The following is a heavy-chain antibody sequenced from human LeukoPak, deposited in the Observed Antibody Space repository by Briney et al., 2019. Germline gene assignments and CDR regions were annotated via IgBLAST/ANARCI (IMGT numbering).Heavy chain of an antibody. CDR1: GYSISSGYY. D-gene: IGHD6-6*01. Sequence: PSETLSLTCAVSGYSISSGYYWGWIRQPPGKGLEWIGSIYHSGSTYYNPSLKSRVTISVDTSKNRFSLKLSSVTAADTAVYYCARPQYSSFYFDYWGQGTLVTVSS. V-gene: IGHV4-38-2*01. CDR2: IYHSGST. CDR3: ARPQYSSFYFDY. J-gene: IGHJ4*02.